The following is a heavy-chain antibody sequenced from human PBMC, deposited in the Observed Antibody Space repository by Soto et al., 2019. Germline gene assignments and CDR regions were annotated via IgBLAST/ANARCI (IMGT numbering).Heavy chain of an antibody. V-gene: IGHV5-51*01. CDR3: ARTSAAGKYYYGMDV. CDR2: IYPGDSDT. D-gene: IGHD6-13*01. CDR1: GDHFTSYW. Sequence: PGESLKISSKGSGDHFTSYWIGWVRQMPGKGLEWMGIIYPGDSDTRYSPSFQGQVTISADKSISTAYLQWSSLKASDTAMYYCARTSAAGKYYYGMDVWGQGTTVTVSS. J-gene: IGHJ6*02.